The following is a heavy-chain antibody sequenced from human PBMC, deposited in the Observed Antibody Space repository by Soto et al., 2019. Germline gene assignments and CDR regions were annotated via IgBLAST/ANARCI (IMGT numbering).Heavy chain of an antibody. J-gene: IGHJ4*02. Sequence: GGSLRLSCAASGFTFSNAWMSWFRQAPGKGLEWVGRIKSKTDGGTTDYAAPVKGRFTISRDDSKNTLYLQMNSLKTEDTAVYYCTTDSLRFRSSWDYWGQGTLVTVSS. D-gene: IGHD5-12*01. CDR2: IKSKTDGGTT. CDR3: TTDSLRFRSSWDY. CDR1: GFTFSNAW. V-gene: IGHV3-15*01.